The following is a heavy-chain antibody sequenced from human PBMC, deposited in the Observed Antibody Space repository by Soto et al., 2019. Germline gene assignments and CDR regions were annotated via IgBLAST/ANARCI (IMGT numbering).Heavy chain of an antibody. CDR1: GGSISSYY. CDR3: ARRSIAVAGPQYNWFDP. J-gene: IGHJ5*02. CDR2: IYYSGST. Sequence: SETLSLTCTVSGGSISSYYWSWIRQRPGKGLEWIGYIYYSGSTNYNPSLKSRVTISVDTSKNQFSLKLSSVTAADTAVYYCARRSIAVAGPQYNWFDPWGQGTLVTVSS. D-gene: IGHD6-19*01. V-gene: IGHV4-59*08.